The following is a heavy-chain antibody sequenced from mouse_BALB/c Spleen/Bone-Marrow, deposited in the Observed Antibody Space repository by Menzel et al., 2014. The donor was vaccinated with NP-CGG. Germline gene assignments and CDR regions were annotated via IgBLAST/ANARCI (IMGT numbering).Heavy chain of an antibody. J-gene: IGHJ3*01. CDR2: IYPGDGDT. D-gene: IGHD2-2*01. CDR3: AKVTTGFAY. V-gene: IGHV1-80*01. CDR1: GYALSTYW. Sequence: SGAELVRPGSSVKISCKASGYALSTYWMTWVKQRPGQGLEWIGQIYPGDGDTKYNGKFKGKATLTADKSSSTAYMQLSSLTSEDSAVYFCAKVTTGFAYWGQGTLVTVSA.